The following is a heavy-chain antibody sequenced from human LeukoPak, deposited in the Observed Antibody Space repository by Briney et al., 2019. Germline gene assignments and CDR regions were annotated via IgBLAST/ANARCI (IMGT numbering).Heavy chain of an antibody. CDR2: IYYTGST. V-gene: IGHV4-59*01. J-gene: IGHJ2*01. D-gene: IGHD6-6*01. Sequence: SETPSLTCTVSGGSISNYYWSWIRQPPGKGLEWIGYIYYTGSTNYNPSLKSRVTISVDTSKNLFSLKLNSVTAADTAVYYCARDSLIAARNWYFDLWGRGTLVTVSS. CDR1: GGSISNYY. CDR3: ARDSLIAARNWYFDL.